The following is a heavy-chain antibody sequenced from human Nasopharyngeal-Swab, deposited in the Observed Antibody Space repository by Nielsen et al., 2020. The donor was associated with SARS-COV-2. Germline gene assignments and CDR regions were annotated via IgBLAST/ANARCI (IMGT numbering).Heavy chain of an antibody. J-gene: IGHJ6*02. V-gene: IGHV3-30*18. CDR2: ISYDGSNK. Sequence: VRQAPGKGLEWVAVISYDGSNKYYADSVKGRFTISRDNSKNTLYLQMNSLRAEDTAVYYCANSDFWSGYYKPHYYYGMDVWGQGTTVTVSS. CDR3: ANSDFWSGYYKPHYYYGMDV. D-gene: IGHD3-3*01.